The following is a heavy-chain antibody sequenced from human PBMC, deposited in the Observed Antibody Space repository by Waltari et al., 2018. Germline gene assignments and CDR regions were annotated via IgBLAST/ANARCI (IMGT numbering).Heavy chain of an antibody. D-gene: IGHD6-13*01. Sequence: WSWIRQPPGKGLEWIGEINHSGSTNYNPSLKSRVTISVDTSKNQFSLKLSSVTAADTAVYYCARDSSSWYGNWFDPWGQEPWSPSPQ. J-gene: IGHJ5*02. CDR3: ARDSSSWYGNWFDP. CDR2: INHSGST. V-gene: IGHV4-34*01.